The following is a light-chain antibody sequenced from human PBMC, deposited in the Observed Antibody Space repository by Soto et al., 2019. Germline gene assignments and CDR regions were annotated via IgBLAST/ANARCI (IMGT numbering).Light chain of an antibody. Sequence: DIQMTQSPCSLSASVGDRVTITCRASQGISTYLAWYQQKPGKVPKLLIYAASTLQSGVPSRFSGSGSGTDFTLTISSLRPEDVATYYCQKYNSAPLTFGGGTKVEIK. CDR1: QGISTY. V-gene: IGKV1-27*01. CDR2: AAS. J-gene: IGKJ4*01. CDR3: QKYNSAPLT.